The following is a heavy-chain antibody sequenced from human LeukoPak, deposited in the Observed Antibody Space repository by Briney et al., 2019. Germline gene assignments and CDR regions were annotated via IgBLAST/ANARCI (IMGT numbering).Heavy chain of an antibody. D-gene: IGHD4-17*01. J-gene: IGHJ4*02. CDR3: AKCIAYGDYSEGQDY. Sequence: PRGSLRLSCAASGFTFSSYAMSWVRQAPGKGLEWVSAISGSGGSTYYADSVKGRFTISRDNSKNTLYLQMNSLRAEDTAVYYCAKCIAYGDYSEGQDYWGQGTLVTVSS. CDR1: GFTFSSYA. V-gene: IGHV3-23*01. CDR2: ISGSGGST.